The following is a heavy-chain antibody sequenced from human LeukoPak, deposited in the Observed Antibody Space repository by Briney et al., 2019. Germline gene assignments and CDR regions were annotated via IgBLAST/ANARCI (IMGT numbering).Heavy chain of an antibody. D-gene: IGHD2-21*02. CDR2: IHYSEST. CDR1: GGSINSGDYF. J-gene: IGHJ6*02. CDR3: ARVHHERLRLDV. Sequence: PSEILSLTCTVSGGSINSGDYFWSWIRQHPGKGLEWIGYIHYSESTHYNPSLKTRITISLDRSKNEFSLKLSSVTAADTAVYYCARVHHERLRLDVWGQGTTVTVSS. V-gene: IGHV4-31*03.